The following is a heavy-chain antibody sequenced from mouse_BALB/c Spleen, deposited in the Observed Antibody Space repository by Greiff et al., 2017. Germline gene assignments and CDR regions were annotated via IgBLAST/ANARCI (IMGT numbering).Heavy chain of an antibody. CDR2: ISSGGGST. D-gene: IGHD2-4*01. CDR1: GFAFSSYD. CDR3: ARHDYDGFAY. V-gene: IGHV5-12-1*01. J-gene: IGHJ3*01. Sequence: EVKLVESGGGLVKPGGSLKLSCAASGFAFSSYDMSWVRQTPEKRLEWVAYISSGGGSTYYPDTVKGRFTISRDNAKNTLYLQMSSLKSEDTAMYYCARHDYDGFAYWGQGTLVTVSA.